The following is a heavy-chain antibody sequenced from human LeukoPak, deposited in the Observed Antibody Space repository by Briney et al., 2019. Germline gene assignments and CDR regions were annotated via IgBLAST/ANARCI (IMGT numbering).Heavy chain of an antibody. CDR2: IYYSGST. CDR3: ARHNYDFWSGYYMFDY. CDR1: GGSNSSSSYY. V-gene: IGHV4-39*01. Sequence: SETLSLTCTVSGGSNSSSSYYWGWIRQPPGKGLEWIGSIYYSGSTYYNPSLKSRVTISVDTSKNQFSLKLSSVTAADTAVYYCARHNYDFWSGYYMFDYWGQGSLVTVSS. D-gene: IGHD3-3*01. J-gene: IGHJ4*02.